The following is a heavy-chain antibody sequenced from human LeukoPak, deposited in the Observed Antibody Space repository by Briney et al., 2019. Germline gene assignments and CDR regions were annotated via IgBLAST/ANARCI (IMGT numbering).Heavy chain of an antibody. V-gene: IGHV3-30*18. CDR2: ISYDGSNK. D-gene: IGHD3-10*01. CDR3: AKDPAVVWFGSHPDY. J-gene: IGHJ4*02. Sequence: GGSLRLSCAASGFTFRNYGMHWVRQAPGKGLEWVAVISYDGSNKYYADSVKGRFTISRDNSKNTLYLQMNSLRAEDTAVYYCAKDPAVVWFGSHPDYWGQGTLVTVSS. CDR1: GFTFRNYG.